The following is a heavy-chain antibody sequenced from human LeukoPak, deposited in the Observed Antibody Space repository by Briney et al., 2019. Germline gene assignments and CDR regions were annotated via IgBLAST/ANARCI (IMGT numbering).Heavy chain of an antibody. J-gene: IGHJ4*02. CDR3: ARVLSREDSSGYYSPRDFDY. D-gene: IGHD3-22*01. CDR2: MNPNSGNT. Sequence: GASVKVSCKASGYTFTSYDINWVRQTTGQGLEWMGWMNPNSGNTGYAQKFQGRVTMTRNTSISTAYMELSSLRSEDTAVYYCARVLSREDSSGYYSPRDFDYWGQGTLVTVSS. V-gene: IGHV1-8*01. CDR1: GYTFTSYD.